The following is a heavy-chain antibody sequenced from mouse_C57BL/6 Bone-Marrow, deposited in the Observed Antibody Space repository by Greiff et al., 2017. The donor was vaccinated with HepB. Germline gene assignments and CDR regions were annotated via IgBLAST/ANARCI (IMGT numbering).Heavy chain of an antibody. CDR3: ARGGLSMDY. D-gene: IGHD3-3*01. V-gene: IGHV1-50*01. CDR2: IDPSDSYT. CDR1: GYTFTSYW. J-gene: IGHJ4*01. Sequence: QVHVKQPGAELVKPGASVKLSCKASGYTFTSYWMQWVKQRPGQGLEWIGEIDPSDSYTNYNQKFKGKATLTVDTSSSTAYMQLSSLTSEDSAVYYCARGGLSMDYWGQGTSVTVSS.